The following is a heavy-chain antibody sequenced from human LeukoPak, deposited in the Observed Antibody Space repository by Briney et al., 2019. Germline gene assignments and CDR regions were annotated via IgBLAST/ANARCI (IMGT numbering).Heavy chain of an antibody. D-gene: IGHD6-19*01. Sequence: SVKVSCKASGGTFSSYAISWVRQAPGQGLEWMGGIIPIFGTANYAQKFQGRVTITADESTSTAYMELSSLRSEDTAVYYCARDYWGYSSGWYLNWFDPWGQGTLVTVSS. CDR3: ARDYWGYSSGWYLNWFDP. CDR2: IIPIFGTA. V-gene: IGHV1-69*13. CDR1: GGTFSSYA. J-gene: IGHJ5*02.